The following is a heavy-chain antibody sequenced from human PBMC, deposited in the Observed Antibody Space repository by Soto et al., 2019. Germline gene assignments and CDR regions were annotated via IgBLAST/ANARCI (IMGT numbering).Heavy chain of an antibody. Sequence: GASVKVSCKASGYTFTGYYMHWVRHAPGQGLEWMGWINPNSGATNYAQKFQGWVTMTRDTSISTAYMELSRLRSDDTAVYYCARVSAAGPFDYWGQGTLVTVSS. CDR3: ARVSAAGPFDY. J-gene: IGHJ4*02. CDR2: INPNSGAT. D-gene: IGHD6-13*01. CDR1: GYTFTGYY. V-gene: IGHV1-2*04.